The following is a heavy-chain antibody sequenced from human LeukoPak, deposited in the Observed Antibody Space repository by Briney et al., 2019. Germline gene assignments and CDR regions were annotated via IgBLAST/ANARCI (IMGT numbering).Heavy chain of an antibody. Sequence: GGSLRLSCAASGFTFSSYTMNWVRQGPGKGLEWVSSITGSSTYIYYADSMKGRFTISRDNATNSLYLQMNSLRADDTAVYYCARDTVTSHFDYWGQGSLVTVSS. CDR2: ITGSSTYI. V-gene: IGHV3-21*01. CDR3: ARDTVTSHFDY. D-gene: IGHD4-17*01. J-gene: IGHJ4*02. CDR1: GFTFSSYT.